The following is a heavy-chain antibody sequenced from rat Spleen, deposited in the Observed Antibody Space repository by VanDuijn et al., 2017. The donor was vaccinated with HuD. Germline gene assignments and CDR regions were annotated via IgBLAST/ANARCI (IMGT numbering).Heavy chain of an antibody. CDR1: GFSLTSNG. V-gene: IGHV2S12*01. Sequence: QVQLKESGPGLVQPSQTLSLTCTVSGFSLTSNGVSWVRQPPGKGLEWIAAISSGGSPYYNAALKSRLSISRDTSKSQVFLKMNSLQTEDTAIYYCAREGYYGYNLDYWGQGVMVTVSS. D-gene: IGHD1-9*01. CDR3: AREGYYGYNLDY. J-gene: IGHJ2*01. CDR2: ISSGGSP.